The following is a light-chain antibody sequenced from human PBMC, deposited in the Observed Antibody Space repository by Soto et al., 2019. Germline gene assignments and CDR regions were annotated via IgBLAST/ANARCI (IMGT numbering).Light chain of an antibody. V-gene: IGKV3-20*01. J-gene: IGKJ1*01. Sequence: EIVLTQSPGTMSLSLGERATLSCRASQSFASAYLAWYQHKPGQAPRLLIFGASSRATGIPDRISGSGSGTDFTLTISRLEPEDFAVYYCQQYASSRWTFGQGTKVEAK. CDR3: QQYASSRWT. CDR1: QSFASAY. CDR2: GAS.